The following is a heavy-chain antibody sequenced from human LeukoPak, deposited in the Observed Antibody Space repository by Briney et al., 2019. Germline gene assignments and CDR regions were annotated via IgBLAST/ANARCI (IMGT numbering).Heavy chain of an antibody. D-gene: IGHD3-22*01. CDR1: GGTFSSYT. CDR3: ARAPSDYYDSSGYGWFDP. Sequence: ASVKVSCKASGGTFSSYTISWVRQAPGQGLEWMGRIIPILGIANYAQKFQGRVTITADKSTSTACMELSSLRSEDTAVYYCARAPSDYYDSSGYGWFDPWGQGTLVTVSS. V-gene: IGHV1-69*02. CDR2: IIPILGIA. J-gene: IGHJ5*02.